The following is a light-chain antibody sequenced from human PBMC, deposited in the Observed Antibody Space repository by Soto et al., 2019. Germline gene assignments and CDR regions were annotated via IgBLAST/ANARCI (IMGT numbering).Light chain of an antibody. CDR3: HQSWSFSLPT. J-gene: IGKJ4*01. V-gene: IGKV1-5*01. CDR1: QDISRW. Sequence: RMSVSRRTLSVPAKDRVTITCRASQDISRWLAWYQQKPGKAPVLLIYDASTLQGGVPSRFSGTGSGTEFTLTITFLLPDDSATYFCHQSWSFSLPTFG. CDR2: DAS.